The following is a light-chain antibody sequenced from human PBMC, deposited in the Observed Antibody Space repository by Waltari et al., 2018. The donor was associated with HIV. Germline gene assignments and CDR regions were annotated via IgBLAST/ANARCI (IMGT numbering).Light chain of an antibody. CDR3: AAWDDSLNAVV. V-gene: IGLV1-44*01. CDR1: SSNIGSDT. CDR2: INN. Sequence: QSVLTQPPSASGTPGQSVTISCSGSSSNIGSDTVNWYQQLPGMAPKLLIHINNQRPSGVPDRFSGSKSVTSASLASSGLQAEDEADYYCAAWDDSLNAVVFGGGTKLTVL. J-gene: IGLJ2*01.